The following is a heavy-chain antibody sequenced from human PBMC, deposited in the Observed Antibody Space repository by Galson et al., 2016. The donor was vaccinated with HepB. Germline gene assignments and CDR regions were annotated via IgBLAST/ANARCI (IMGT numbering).Heavy chain of an antibody. CDR3: ARDLGVHAGNY. CDR2: ISSSGDAV. J-gene: IGHJ4*02. Sequence: SLRLSCAASGITFSNYDMHWVRQAPGKGLEWLSYISSSGDAVYYADSVRGRFTISRDNAKNSLFLQMNSLRVEDTAVYYCARDLGVHAGNYWRQGTLVSVSS. CDR1: GITFSNYD. D-gene: IGHD3-16*01. V-gene: IGHV3-48*01.